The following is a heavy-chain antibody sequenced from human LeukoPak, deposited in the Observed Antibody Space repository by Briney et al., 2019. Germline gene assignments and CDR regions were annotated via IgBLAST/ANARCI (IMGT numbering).Heavy chain of an antibody. CDR3: ASSDYGGDSEFDY. Sequence: GGSLRLSCAASGFTVSSNYMSWVRQAPGKGLEWVSVIYSGGSIYYADSVKGRFTISRDNSKNTLYLQMNSLRAEDTAVYYCASSDYGGDSEFDYWGQGTLVTVSS. CDR2: IYSGGSI. CDR1: GFTVSSNY. J-gene: IGHJ4*02. V-gene: IGHV3-53*01. D-gene: IGHD4-23*01.